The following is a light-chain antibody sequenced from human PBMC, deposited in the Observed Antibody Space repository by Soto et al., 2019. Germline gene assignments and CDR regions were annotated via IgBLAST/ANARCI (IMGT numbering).Light chain of an antibody. V-gene: IGLV1-40*01. J-gene: IGLJ3*02. Sequence: QSVLTQPPSVSGAPGQRVTISCTGSSSNIGAGFDVHWYQQLPGTAPQLLIYGNRNRPSGVPDRFSGSKSGTSASLAITGLQAEDEADYYCQSYDSSLSGSWVFGGGTKLTVL. CDR1: SSNIGAGFD. CDR3: QSYDSSLSGSWV. CDR2: GNR.